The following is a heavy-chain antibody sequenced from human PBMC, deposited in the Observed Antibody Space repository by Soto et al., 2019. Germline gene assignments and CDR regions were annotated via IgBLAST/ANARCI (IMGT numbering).Heavy chain of an antibody. CDR1: GGSISSYY. CDR3: ARDSRTMRYYYYYYYMDV. D-gene: IGHD2-8*01. J-gene: IGHJ6*03. V-gene: IGHV4-59*01. Sequence: QVQLQESGPGLVKPSETLSLTCTVSGGSISSYYWSWIRQPPGKGLEWIGYIYYSGSTNYNPSLKSRVTISVDTSKNQLSLKLSSVTAADTAVYYCARDSRTMRYYYYYYYMDVWGKGTTVTVSS. CDR2: IYYSGST.